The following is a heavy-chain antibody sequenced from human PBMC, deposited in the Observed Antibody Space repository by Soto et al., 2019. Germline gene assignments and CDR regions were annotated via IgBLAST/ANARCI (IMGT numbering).Heavy chain of an antibody. CDR2: ISGSGGST. V-gene: IGHV3-23*01. J-gene: IGHJ5*01. CDR3: AKGGAGGYQMPRCFDS. CDR1: GFTFSSYA. Sequence: GGSLRLSCAASGFTFSSYAMSWVRQAPGKGLEWVSGISGSGGSTYYRDSVRGRFTISKDESKNTLSLQMNSLRAEDTALYYCAKGGAGGYQMPRCFDSWGQGTLVTVSS. D-gene: IGHD2-2*01.